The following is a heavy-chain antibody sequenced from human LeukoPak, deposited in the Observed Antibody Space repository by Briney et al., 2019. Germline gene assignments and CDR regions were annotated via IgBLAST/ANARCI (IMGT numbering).Heavy chain of an antibody. Sequence: PGGPLRLSCAASGFTFSSYAMSWVRKAPGKGLEGVSTITASGGSTYYADPVKGRFTISRDNSKNTLDLQMNSPRAEDTAGYYCAIANWGSGYWGQGTLVTASA. CDR1: GFTFSSYA. CDR3: AIANWGSGY. V-gene: IGHV3-23*01. CDR2: ITASGGST. J-gene: IGHJ4*02. D-gene: IGHD7-27*01.